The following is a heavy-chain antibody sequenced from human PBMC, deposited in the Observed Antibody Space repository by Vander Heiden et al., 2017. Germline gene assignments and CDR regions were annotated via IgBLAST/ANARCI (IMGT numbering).Heavy chain of an antibody. CDR3: TRVSYDYFGYFDY. J-gene: IGHJ4*02. CDR1: GITFGDHA. CDR2: MRSKTYGGTT. Sequence: EVQTVESGGGLVQPGRSLRPSSTASGITFGDHAMRWFCQAPGKGWEWVRFMRSKTYGGTTENAASVKGRFTISRDDSKSIAYLQMNSLKTEDTAVYYWTRVSYDYFGYFDYWGQGTLVAVSS. V-gene: IGHV3-49*03. D-gene: IGHD5-12*01.